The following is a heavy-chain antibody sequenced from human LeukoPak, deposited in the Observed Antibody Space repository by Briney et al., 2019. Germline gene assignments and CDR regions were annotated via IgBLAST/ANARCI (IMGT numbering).Heavy chain of an antibody. J-gene: IGHJ5*02. V-gene: IGHV4-4*09. D-gene: IGHD3-3*01. CDR1: GGSISSYY. CDR2: IYTSGST. CDR3: ARLATSSYYDFWSGYYNWFDP. Sequence: KPSETLSLTCTVSGGSISSYYWSWIRQPPGKGLEWIGYIYTSGSTNYNPSLKSRVTISVDTSKNQFSLKLSSVTAADTAVYYCARLATSSYYDFWSGYYNWFDPWGQGTLVTVSS.